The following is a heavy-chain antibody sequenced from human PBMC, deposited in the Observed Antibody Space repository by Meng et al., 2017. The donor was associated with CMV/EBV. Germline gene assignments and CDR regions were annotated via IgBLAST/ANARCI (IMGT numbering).Heavy chain of an antibody. CDR3: ARDGVVFGVVTLFDY. CDR2: TNPNSGGT. V-gene: IGHV1-2*02. CDR1: GYTFTGYY. D-gene: IGHD3-3*01. J-gene: IGHJ4*02. Sequence: ASVKVSCKASGYTFTGYYMHWVRQAPGQGLEWMGWTNPNSGGTNYAQKFQGRVTMTRGTSISTAYMELSRLRSDDTAVYYCARDGVVFGVVTLFDYWGQGTLVTVSS.